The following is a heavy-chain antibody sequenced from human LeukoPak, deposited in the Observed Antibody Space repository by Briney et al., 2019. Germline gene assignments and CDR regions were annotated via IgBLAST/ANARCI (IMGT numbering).Heavy chain of an antibody. CDR1: GFTFSSYA. V-gene: IGHV3-23*01. CDR3: ATDHGSGFWNGYPKTFDI. Sequence: GGSLRLSCAASGFTFSSYAMTWVRQAPGKGLEWVSTISGDDGSTYHADSVKGRFTISRDISKNTLYLQMNYLETADTAVYYCATDHGSGFWNGYPKTFDIWGQGTMVTVSS. J-gene: IGHJ3*02. D-gene: IGHD3-3*01. CDR2: ISGDDGST.